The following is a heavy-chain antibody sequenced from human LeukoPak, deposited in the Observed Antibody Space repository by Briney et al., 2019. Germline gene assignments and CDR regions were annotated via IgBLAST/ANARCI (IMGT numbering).Heavy chain of an antibody. Sequence: ASVKVSCKASGYTFTGYYMHWVRQAPGQGLEWMGWINPNSGGTNYAQKFQGRVTMTRDTSISTAYMELSRLRSDDTAVYYCARVWGYAANLNYWGQGTLVTVPS. CDR3: ARVWGYAANLNY. CDR2: INPNSGGT. V-gene: IGHV1-2*02. D-gene: IGHD3-16*01. J-gene: IGHJ4*02. CDR1: GYTFTGYY.